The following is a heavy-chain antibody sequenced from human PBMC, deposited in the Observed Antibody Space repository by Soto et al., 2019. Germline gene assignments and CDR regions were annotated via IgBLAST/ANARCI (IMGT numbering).Heavy chain of an antibody. CDR1: GGSISSGGYY. J-gene: IGHJ6*03. CDR2: IYYSGST. V-gene: IGHV4-31*03. Sequence: TLSLTCTVSGGSISSGGYYWSWIRQHPGKSLEWIGYIYYSGSTYYNPSLKSRVTISVDTSKNQFSLKLSSVTAADTAVYYCARAEGYDFWSGYYYYYYYMDVWGKGTTVTVSS. CDR3: ARAEGYDFWSGYYYYYYYMDV. D-gene: IGHD3-3*01.